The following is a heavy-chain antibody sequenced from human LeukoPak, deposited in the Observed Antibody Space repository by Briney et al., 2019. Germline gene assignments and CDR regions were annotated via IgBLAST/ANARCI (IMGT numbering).Heavy chain of an antibody. CDR1: GFTFSSYA. Sequence: PGGSLRLSCAASGFTFSSYAMRWVRQAPGKGLEYVSVISSNGGSTYYANSVKGRFTISRDNSKNTLYLQVGSLRAEDMAVYYCARGEWELPYFDYWGQGTLVTVSS. CDR2: ISSNGGST. D-gene: IGHD1-26*01. CDR3: ARGEWELPYFDY. V-gene: IGHV3-64*01. J-gene: IGHJ4*02.